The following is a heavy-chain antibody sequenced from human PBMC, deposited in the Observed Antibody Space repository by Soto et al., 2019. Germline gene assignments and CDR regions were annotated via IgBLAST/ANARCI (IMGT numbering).Heavy chain of an antibody. J-gene: IGHJ6*02. CDR1: GYTFTSYA. Sequence: ASVKVSCKASGYTFTSYAMHWVRQAPGQRLEWMGWINAGNGNTNYAQKLQGRVTMTTDTSTSTAYMELRSLRAEDTAVYYCAKDQHLERNYYYSMDVWGQGTTVTVS. CDR3: AKDQHLERNYYYSMDV. CDR2: INAGNGNT. V-gene: IGHV1-3*01. D-gene: IGHD6-13*01.